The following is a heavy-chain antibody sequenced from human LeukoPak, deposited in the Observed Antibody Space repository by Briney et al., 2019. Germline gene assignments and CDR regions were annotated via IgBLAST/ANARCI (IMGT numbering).Heavy chain of an antibody. Sequence: GGSLRLSCAASGFTFRSYDMHWVRQAPGKGLVWVSRINFDGRSTSYADSVKGRFTISRDNAKNTLYLQMNDLRADYRAVNDCARYYGSATYAVDYWGQGTLVTVSS. D-gene: IGHD3-10*01. CDR3: ARYYGSATYAVDY. CDR1: GFTFRSYD. V-gene: IGHV3-74*01. J-gene: IGHJ4*02. CDR2: INFDGRST.